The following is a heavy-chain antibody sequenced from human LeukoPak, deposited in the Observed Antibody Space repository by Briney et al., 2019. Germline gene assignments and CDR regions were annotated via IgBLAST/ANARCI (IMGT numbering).Heavy chain of an antibody. CDR3: ARDGEGTSLSFFDY. CDR1: GFTFSGYS. CDR2: ISSGSGYI. D-gene: IGHD3-10*01. J-gene: IGHJ4*02. Sequence: GGSLRLSCAASGFTFSGYSLNWVRQAPGKGLEWVSSISSGSGYIYYADSVKGRFTISRDNAKTSLYLQMNSLRAEDTAVYYCARDGEGTSLSFFDYWGLGTLVTVSA. V-gene: IGHV3-21*01.